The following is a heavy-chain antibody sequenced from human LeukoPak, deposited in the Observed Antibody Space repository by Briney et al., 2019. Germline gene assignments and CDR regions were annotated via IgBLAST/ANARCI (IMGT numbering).Heavy chain of an antibody. CDR3: ARDPTYYDFWSGYYAGGLFDY. J-gene: IGHJ4*02. CDR1: GVSFSGYY. D-gene: IGHD3-3*01. Sequence: SETLFLTCAVYGVSFSGYYWSWIRQPPGKGLEWIGEINHSGSTNYNPSLKSRVTISVDTSKNQFSLKLSSVTAADTAVYYCARDPTYYDFWSGYYAGGLFDYWGQGTLVTVSS. CDR2: INHSGST. V-gene: IGHV4-34*01.